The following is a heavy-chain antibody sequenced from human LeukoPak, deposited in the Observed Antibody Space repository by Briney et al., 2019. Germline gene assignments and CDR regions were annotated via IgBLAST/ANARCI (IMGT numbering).Heavy chain of an antibody. CDR3: AAYPRMVRPSQLPHDAFDI. CDR1: GFTFDDYA. V-gene: IGHV3-9*01. J-gene: IGHJ3*02. D-gene: IGHD3-10*01. CDR2: ISWNSGSI. Sequence: GGSLRLSCAASGFTFDDYAMHWVRHAPGKGLEWVSGISWNSGSIGYADSVKGRFTISRDNAKNSLYLQMNSLRAEDTALYYCAAYPRMVRPSQLPHDAFDIWGQGTMVTVSS.